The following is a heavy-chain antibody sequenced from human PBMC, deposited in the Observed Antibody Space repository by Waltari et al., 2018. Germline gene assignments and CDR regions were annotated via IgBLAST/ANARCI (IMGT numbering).Heavy chain of an antibody. Sequence: EVQLVESGGGLVQPGRSLRLSCAASGFTFEDYAMHWVRQAPGKGLEWVSGISWNSGIIGYADSVKGRFTISRDNAKNSLYLQMNSLRAEDTALYYCAKGYQGRGFLKYPEYYFDYWGQGTLVTVSS. V-gene: IGHV3-9*01. D-gene: IGHD3-3*01. CDR3: AKGYQGRGFLKYPEYYFDY. CDR1: GFTFEDYA. J-gene: IGHJ4*02. CDR2: ISWNSGII.